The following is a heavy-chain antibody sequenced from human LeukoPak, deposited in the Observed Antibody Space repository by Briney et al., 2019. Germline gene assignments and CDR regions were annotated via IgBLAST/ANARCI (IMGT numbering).Heavy chain of an antibody. J-gene: IGHJ4*02. V-gene: IGHV3-7*01. CDR3: ARAYSSSWRPFDY. CDR2: IKQDGSEK. Sequence: PGGSLRLSCAASGFTFSSYWMSWVRQAPGKGLEWVANIKQDGSEKYYVDSVKGRFTISRDNAKNSLYLQMNSLRAEDTAVYYCARAYSSSWRPFDYWGQGTLVTVSS. CDR1: GFTFSSYW. D-gene: IGHD6-13*01.